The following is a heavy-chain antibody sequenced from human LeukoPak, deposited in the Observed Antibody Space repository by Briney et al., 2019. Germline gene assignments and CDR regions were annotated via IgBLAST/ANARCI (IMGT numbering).Heavy chain of an antibody. D-gene: IGHD5-18*01. V-gene: IGHV3-48*01. J-gene: IGHJ4*02. Sequence: GGSLRLSCAASGFTFSDFGMTWVRQAPGKGLEWVSYISSSSLSIYYADSVKGRFTISRDNARNSLYLQMNSLRAEDTAMYYCARDATPTQLWFRGSFDYWGLGALVTVAS. CDR2: ISSSSLSI. CDR1: GFTFSDFG. CDR3: ARDATPTQLWFRGSFDY.